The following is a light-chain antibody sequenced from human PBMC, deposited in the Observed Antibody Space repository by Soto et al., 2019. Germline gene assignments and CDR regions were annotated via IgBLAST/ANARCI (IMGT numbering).Light chain of an antibody. Sequence: EVVMTQSPATLSVFPGERVTLSCRASQSVSSSLAWYQQKPGQAPRLLIYSASTRATGIPARFSGSASGTEFTLTISSLESEDFAVYYCQQYINGYTFGQGTKLEIK. CDR2: SAS. J-gene: IGKJ2*01. CDR1: QSVSSS. V-gene: IGKV3-15*01. CDR3: QQYINGYT.